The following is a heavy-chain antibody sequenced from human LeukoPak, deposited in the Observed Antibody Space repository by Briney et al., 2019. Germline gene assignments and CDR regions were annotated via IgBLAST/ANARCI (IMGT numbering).Heavy chain of an antibody. D-gene: IGHD3-10*01. CDR2: IWYDGSNK. Sequence: PGRSLRLSCAASGFTFSSYGMHWVRQAPGKGLEWVAVIWYDGSNKYYADSVKGRFTISRDNSKNTLYLQMNSLRAEDTAVYYCARGINYYGSGSYYNQLDYWGQGTLVTVSS. CDR1: GFTFSSYG. CDR3: ARGINYYGSGSYYNQLDY. J-gene: IGHJ4*02. V-gene: IGHV3-33*01.